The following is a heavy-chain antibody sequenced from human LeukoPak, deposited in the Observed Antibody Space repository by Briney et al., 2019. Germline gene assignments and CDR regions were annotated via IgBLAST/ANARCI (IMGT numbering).Heavy chain of an antibody. V-gene: IGHV3-21*01. D-gene: IGHD1-26*01. CDR3: ARAYLVGASDY. CDR2: ISSSSTYI. CDR1: RFNFSSYS. Sequence: GGSLRLSCAASRFNFSSYSINWVRQAPGKGLEWVSSISSSSTYIYYADSMKGRFTISRDNAKNSLYLQMNSLRAEDTAVYYCARAYLVGASDYWGQGTLVTVSS. J-gene: IGHJ4*02.